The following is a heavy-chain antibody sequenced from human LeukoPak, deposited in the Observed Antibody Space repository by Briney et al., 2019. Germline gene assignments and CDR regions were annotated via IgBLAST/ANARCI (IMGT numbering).Heavy chain of an antibody. J-gene: IGHJ4*02. D-gene: IGHD5-12*01. CDR3: AKGGGYAPLGY. CDR1: GFTFSSSA. Sequence: GGSLRLSCAASGFTFSSSAMTWVRHTPGKGLEWVSAINGDGSDTIYTDSVKDRFTVSRDNSKNTLYLQMQSLRAEDTAVYYCAKGGGYAPLGYWGQGTLVSVSS. CDR2: INGDGSDT. V-gene: IGHV3-23*01.